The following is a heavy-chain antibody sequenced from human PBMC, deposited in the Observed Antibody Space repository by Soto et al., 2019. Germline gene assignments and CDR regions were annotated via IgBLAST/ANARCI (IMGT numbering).Heavy chain of an antibody. J-gene: IGHJ6*02. Sequence: GSLSLSCVASEFTFSSYWMHWVRQVPGKGLVWVSRLNEDGSFTTYADSVKGRFTISRDNAKKTLYLQMNSLRAEDTAVYYCARDLSGRADVWGQGTTVTVSS. CDR3: ARDLSGRADV. D-gene: IGHD3-10*01. CDR2: LNEDGSFT. CDR1: EFTFSSYW. V-gene: IGHV3-74*01.